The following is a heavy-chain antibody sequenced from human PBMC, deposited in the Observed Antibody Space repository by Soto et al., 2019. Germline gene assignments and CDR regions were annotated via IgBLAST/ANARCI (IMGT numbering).Heavy chain of an antibody. CDR3: ARRYGGNLDY. CDR1: GGSISSYY. J-gene: IGHJ4*02. CDR2: IYYNGST. Sequence: QVQLQESGPGLVKPSETLSLTCTVSGGSISSYYWSWIRQPPGKGLEWIGYIYYNGSTNYNPSRKIRVTRSVDTTKHQFSLKLSSVTAADTAVYYCARRYGGNLDYWGQGTLVTVSS. V-gene: IGHV4-59*12. D-gene: IGHD2-15*01.